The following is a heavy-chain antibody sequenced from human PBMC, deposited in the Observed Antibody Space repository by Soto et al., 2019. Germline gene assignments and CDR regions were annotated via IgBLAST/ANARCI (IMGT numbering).Heavy chain of an antibody. J-gene: IGHJ3*02. V-gene: IGHV1-69*13. CDR3: AREGSSSAFDI. CDR2: IIPIFGTA. CDR1: RGTFSSYA. D-gene: IGHD6-6*01. Sequence: WASVEVSCKASRGTFSSYAIIWVRQAPGQGLEWMGGIIPIFGTANYAQKFQGRVTITADESTSTAYMELSSLRSEDTAVYYCAREGSSSAFDIWGQGTMVTVSS.